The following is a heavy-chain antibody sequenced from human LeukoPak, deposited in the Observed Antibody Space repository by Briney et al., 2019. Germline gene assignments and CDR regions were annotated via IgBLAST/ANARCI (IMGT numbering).Heavy chain of an antibody. Sequence: SETLSLTCGVSGGSITNTNYWTWVRQPPGKGLEWIGSLYYGGSTHYNPSLKRRVTISVDTSKNQFSLKVFSVTAADTAVYYCARHRGDTPLHVDYWGQGTLVTVSS. V-gene: IGHV4-39*01. CDR1: GGSITNTNY. J-gene: IGHJ4*02. D-gene: IGHD3-10*01. CDR3: ARHRGDTPLHVDY. CDR2: LYYGGST.